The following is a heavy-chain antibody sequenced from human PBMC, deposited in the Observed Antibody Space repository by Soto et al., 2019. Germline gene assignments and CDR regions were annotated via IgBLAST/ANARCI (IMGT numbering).Heavy chain of an antibody. Sequence: ASVKVSCKASGDTFGRFTINWVRQAPGQGLEWMGGIKPISDITNYAQRFQGRVTFTADASTSTVYLELSSLRSEDTAMYYRARDPSTINKLIGVWFDPWGQGTLVTVSS. CDR2: IKPISDIT. CDR1: GDTFGRFT. CDR3: ARDPSTINKLIGVWFDP. J-gene: IGHJ5*02. D-gene: IGHD4-4*01. V-gene: IGHV1-69*13.